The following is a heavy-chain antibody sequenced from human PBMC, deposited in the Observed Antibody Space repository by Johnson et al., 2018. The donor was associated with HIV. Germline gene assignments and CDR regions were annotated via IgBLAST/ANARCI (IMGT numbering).Heavy chain of an antibody. V-gene: IGHV3-20*04. J-gene: IGHJ3*02. Sequence: VQLVESGGGVVQPGRSLRLSCAASGFTFSSYAMHWVRQAPGKGLEWVSGINWNGGRTGYADSVKGRFTISRDNAKNSLYLQMNSLRAEDTALYYCAKGLGSYYEAFYIWDQGTMVIVSS. CDR2: INWNGGRT. CDR1: GFTFSSYA. CDR3: AKGLGSYYEAFYI. D-gene: IGHD3-10*01.